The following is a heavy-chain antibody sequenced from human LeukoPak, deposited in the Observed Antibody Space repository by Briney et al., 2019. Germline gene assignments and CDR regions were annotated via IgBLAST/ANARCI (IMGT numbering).Heavy chain of an antibody. D-gene: IGHD6-6*01. V-gene: IGHV4-30-2*02. CDR3: ARTDGAAREYYFDY. CDR2: IYHSGST. Sequence: TLSLTCTVSGGSISSGGYYWSWIRQPPGKGLEWIGYIYHSGSTYYNPSLKSRVTISVDTSKNQFSLKLSSVTAADTAVYYCARTDGAAREYYFDYWGQGTLVTVSS. CDR1: GGSISSGGYY. J-gene: IGHJ4*02.